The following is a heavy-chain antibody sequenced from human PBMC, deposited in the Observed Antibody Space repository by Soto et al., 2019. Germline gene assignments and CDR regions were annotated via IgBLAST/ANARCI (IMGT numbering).Heavy chain of an antibody. Sequence: ASVKVSCKASGYTFTSYAMHWVRQAPGQRLEWMGWINAGNGNTKYSQKFQGRVTITRDTSASTAYMELSSLRSEDTAVYYCARERIRYFDWPLQNHFDYWGQGTLVTVSS. CDR2: INAGNGNT. CDR3: ARERIRYFDWPLQNHFDY. D-gene: IGHD3-9*01. V-gene: IGHV1-3*01. J-gene: IGHJ4*02. CDR1: GYTFTSYA.